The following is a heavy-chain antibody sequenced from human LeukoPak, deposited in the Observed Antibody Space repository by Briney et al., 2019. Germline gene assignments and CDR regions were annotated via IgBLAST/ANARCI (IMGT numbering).Heavy chain of an antibody. V-gene: IGHV3-30-3*01. Sequence: PGGSLRLSCAASGFTFSSYAMHWVRQAPGKGLEWVAVISYDGSNKYYADSEKGRFTISRDNSKNTLYLQMNSLRAEDTAVYYCAGRPTGYSSGYIHWGQGTLVTVSS. D-gene: IGHD5-18*01. CDR2: ISYDGSNK. CDR1: GFTFSSYA. CDR3: AGRPTGYSSGYIH. J-gene: IGHJ4*02.